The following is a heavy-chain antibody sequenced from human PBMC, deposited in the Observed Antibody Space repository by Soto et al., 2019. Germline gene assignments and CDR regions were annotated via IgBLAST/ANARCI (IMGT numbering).Heavy chain of an antibody. V-gene: IGHV3-74*01. J-gene: IGHJ5*02. D-gene: IGHD3-3*01. Sequence: GGSLRLSCAASGFTFSSYWMHWVRQAPGKGLVWVSRINSDGSSTSYADSVKGRFTISRDNAKNTLYLQMNSLRAEDTAVYYCARALPNDFWSGYYSYNWFDPWGQGTLVTVSS. CDR3: ARALPNDFWSGYYSYNWFDP. CDR2: INSDGSST. CDR1: GFTFSSYW.